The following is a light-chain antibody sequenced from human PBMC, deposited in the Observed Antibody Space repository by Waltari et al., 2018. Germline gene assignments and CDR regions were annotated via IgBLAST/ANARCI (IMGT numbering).Light chain of an antibody. V-gene: IGKV4-1*01. CDR1: QSVLHSSNNKNY. CDR2: WAS. CDR3: QQHYSTPT. J-gene: IGKJ5*01. Sequence: DIVMTQSPDSLAVSLGERATINCKSSQSVLHSSNNKNYLAWYQQKPGQPPKLLIYWASTRESGVPARFSGSGSGTDFTLTISSLQAEDVAVYYCQQHYSTPTFGQGTRLEIK.